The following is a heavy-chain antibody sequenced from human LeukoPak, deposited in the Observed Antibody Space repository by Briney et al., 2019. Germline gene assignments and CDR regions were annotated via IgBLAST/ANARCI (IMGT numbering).Heavy chain of an antibody. V-gene: IGHV3-49*03. J-gene: IGHJ5*02. CDR3: IRHRHSFNWFDP. CDR2: IRSQAHGGTT. CDR1: GFTFGDYF. D-gene: IGHD5-18*01. Sequence: GGSLRLSCTASGFTFGDYFMNWFRQAPGKGLEWVGFIRSQAHGGTTEYAASVKGRITISRDDSKSIAYLQMNSLKTDDTALYYCIRHRHSFNWFDPWGQGTLVTVSS.